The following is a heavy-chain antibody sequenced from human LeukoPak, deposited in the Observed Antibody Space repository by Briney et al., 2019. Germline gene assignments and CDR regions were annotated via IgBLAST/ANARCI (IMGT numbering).Heavy chain of an antibody. CDR2: VHLSGAS. J-gene: IGHJ4*02. V-gene: IGHV4-4*02. CDR3: TRESGAFSPFGF. CDR1: SGSILTTNW. D-gene: IGHD1-26*01. Sequence: SETLSLTCAVSSGSILTTNWWSWVRQPPGKGLEWIGEVHLSGASNYNPPLKSRVNMSIDKSKNQLSLELTSVTAADTAIYYCTRESGAFSPFGFWGQGTLVTVSS.